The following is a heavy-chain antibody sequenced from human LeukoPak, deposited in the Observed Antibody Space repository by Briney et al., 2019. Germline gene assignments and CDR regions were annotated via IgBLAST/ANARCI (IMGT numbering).Heavy chain of an antibody. D-gene: IGHD6-6*01. J-gene: IGHJ4*02. CDR1: GFTFSTYW. Sequence: GGSLRLSCAASGFTFSTYWMTWVRQAPGKGLEWVANIKQGGGEKYYVDSVKGRFTISRDNAKNSQYLQMNSLRAEDTAVYYCARVYRSSSGYCFDYWGQGTLVTVSS. CDR2: IKQGGGEK. CDR3: ARVYRSSSGYCFDY. V-gene: IGHV3-7*01.